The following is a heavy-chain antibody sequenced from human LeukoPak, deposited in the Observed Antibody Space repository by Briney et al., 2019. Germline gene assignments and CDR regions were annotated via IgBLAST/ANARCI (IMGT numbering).Heavy chain of an antibody. CDR1: GGSFSGYY. CDR2: INHSGST. V-gene: IGHV4-34*01. J-gene: IGHJ5*02. D-gene: IGHD2-2*01. CDR3: ARGTRTFDP. Sequence: SETLSLTCAVYGGSFSGYYWSWIRQPPGKGLEWIGEINHSGSTNYDPSLKSRVTISVDTSKNQFSLKLSSVTAADTAVYYCARGTRTFDPWGQGTLVTVSS.